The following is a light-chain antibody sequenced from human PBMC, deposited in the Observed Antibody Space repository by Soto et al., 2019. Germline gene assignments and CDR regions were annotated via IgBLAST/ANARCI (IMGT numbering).Light chain of an antibody. V-gene: IGKV4-1*01. Sequence: IVMTQSPDSLAVSLGERATINCKSSQSVLYSSNNKNYLAWYQQKPGQPPKLLIYWASTRESGVPDRFSGSGSGTDFTLTISSLQAEDVAVYYCQQYYSTPLTFGGRNKVEIK. CDR1: QSVLYSSNNKNY. CDR2: WAS. J-gene: IGKJ4*01. CDR3: QQYYSTPLT.